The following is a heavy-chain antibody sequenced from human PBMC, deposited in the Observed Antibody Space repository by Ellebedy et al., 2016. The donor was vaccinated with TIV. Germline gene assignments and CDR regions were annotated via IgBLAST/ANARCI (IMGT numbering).Heavy chain of an antibody. CDR3: ARANYDGSRRKYGMDV. CDR1: GFTFSDHY. CDR2: TRNKANSYST. Sequence: GGSLRLXXAASGFTFSDHYMDWVRQAPGKGLEWVGRTRNKANSYSTDYAASVKGRFTISRDDSKNLLYLQMSSLKTEDTTVYYCARANYDGSRRKYGMDVWGQGTTVTVSS. D-gene: IGHD3-10*01. V-gene: IGHV3-72*01. J-gene: IGHJ6*02.